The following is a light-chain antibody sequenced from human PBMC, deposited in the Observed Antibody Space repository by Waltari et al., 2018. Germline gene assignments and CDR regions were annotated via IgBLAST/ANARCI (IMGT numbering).Light chain of an antibody. V-gene: IGKV3-20*01. CDR1: QSVSRT. CDR3: QHYVRLPAT. CDR2: GAS. Sequence: EIVLTQSPGTLSLSPGERATLSCRASQSVSRTLAWYQQKPGQAPKLLIYGASIRATGIPDRCTGSGSGTDFSLTISRLEPEDFEIYCSQHYVRLPATFGQGTKVEIK. J-gene: IGKJ1*01.